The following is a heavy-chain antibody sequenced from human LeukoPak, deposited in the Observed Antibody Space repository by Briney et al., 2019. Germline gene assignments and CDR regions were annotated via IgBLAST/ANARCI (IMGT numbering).Heavy chain of an antibody. J-gene: IGHJ4*02. Sequence: SETLSLTCNVSGGSISSYYWSWIRQPPGKGLEWIGYIYYSGSTYYNPSLKSRVTISVDTSKNQFSLKLSSVTAADTAVYYCARRSSSRYWGEGFDYWGQGTLVTVSS. CDR2: IYYSGST. CDR1: GGSISSYY. CDR3: ARRSSSRYWGEGFDY. D-gene: IGHD6-13*01. V-gene: IGHV4-59*12.